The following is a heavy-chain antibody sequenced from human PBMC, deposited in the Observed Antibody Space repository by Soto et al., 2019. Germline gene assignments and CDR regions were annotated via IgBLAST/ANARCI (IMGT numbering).Heavy chain of an antibody. CDR1: GFTFSSYE. J-gene: IGHJ6*02. V-gene: IGHV3-48*03. D-gene: IGHD3-22*01. CDR2: INNRGTTT. Sequence: LRLSCAASGFTFSSYEMNWVRQAPGKGLEWVSYINNRGTTTYYADSEKGRFTISRDNAKNSLYLQMNSLRVEDTAVYYRARAKYYYDSSDFPLDGLDVWGQGTTVTVSS. CDR3: ARAKYYYDSSDFPLDGLDV.